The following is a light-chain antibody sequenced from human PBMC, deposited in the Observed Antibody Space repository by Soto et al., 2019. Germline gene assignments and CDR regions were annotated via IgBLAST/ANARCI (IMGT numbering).Light chain of an antibody. J-gene: IGLJ2*01. CDR2: YDD. CDR3: ATWDDSLNGPV. V-gene: IGLV1-36*01. CDR1: SSSIGKHA. Sequence: QSVLTQPPSVSAAPRQRVTISCSGSSSSIGKHAVNWYRQLPGMAPKLLIYYDDLLASRVSDRFSGSKSGTSASLAISGLQSEDEADYYCATWDDSLNGPVFGGGTQLTVL.